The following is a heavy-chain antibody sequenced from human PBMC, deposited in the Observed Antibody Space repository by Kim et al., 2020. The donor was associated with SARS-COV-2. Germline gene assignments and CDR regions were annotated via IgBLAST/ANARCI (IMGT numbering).Heavy chain of an antibody. CDR1: GFTFSSYA. CDR3: AKDGRGGSFLLTEDY. V-gene: IGHV3-23*01. CDR2: ISGSGGST. Sequence: GGSLRLSCAASGFTFSSYAMSWVRQAPGKGLEWVSAISGSGGSTYYADSVKGRFTISRDNSKNTLYLQMNSLRAEDTAVYYCAKDGRGGSFLLTEDYWGQGTLVTVSS. J-gene: IGHJ4*02. D-gene: IGHD2-15*01.